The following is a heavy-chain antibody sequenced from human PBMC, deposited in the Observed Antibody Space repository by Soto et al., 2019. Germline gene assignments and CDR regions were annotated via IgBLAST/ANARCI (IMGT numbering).Heavy chain of an antibody. V-gene: IGHV4-4*02. CDR1: GGSISSSNW. J-gene: IGHJ4*02. CDR3: AREPSFGELYFDY. CDR2: IYHSGST. D-gene: IGHD3-10*01. Sequence: QVQLQESGPGLVKPSGTLSLTCAVSGGSISSSNWWSWVRQPPGKGLKWIGEIYHSGSTNYNPSLKSRVTIPVDKSKNQFSLKLSSVTAADTAVYYCAREPSFGELYFDYWGQGTLVTVSS.